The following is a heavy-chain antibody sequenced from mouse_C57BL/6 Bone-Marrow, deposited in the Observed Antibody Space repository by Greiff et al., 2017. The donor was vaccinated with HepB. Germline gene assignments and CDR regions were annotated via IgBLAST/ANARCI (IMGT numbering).Heavy chain of an antibody. CDR1: GYTFTDYY. Sequence: EVQLQQSGPELVKPGASVKISCKASGYTFTDYYMNWVKQSHGKSLEWIGDINPNNGGTSYNQKFKGKATLTVDKSSSTAYMELRSLTSEDSAVYYCARRGYYRNYGYYAMDYWCQGTSVTVSS. CDR3: ARRGYYRNYGYYAMDY. J-gene: IGHJ4*01. V-gene: IGHV1-26*01. D-gene: IGHD2-5*01. CDR2: INPNNGGT.